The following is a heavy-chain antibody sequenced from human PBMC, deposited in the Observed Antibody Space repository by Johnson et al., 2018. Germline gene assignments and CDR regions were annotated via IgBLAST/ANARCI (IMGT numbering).Heavy chain of an antibody. Sequence: EVQLVESGGGLVQPGRSLRLSCAASGFTFDDYAMHWVRQAPGTGLEWVSGISWNSVSIGYADSVKGRFTITRDNAKNSLYLQMTSLRAEDTALYYCAKGSDGYSVHAFDIWVQGTMVTVSS. CDR3: AKGSDGYSVHAFDI. J-gene: IGHJ3*02. D-gene: IGHD5-24*01. CDR2: ISWNSVSI. CDR1: GFTFDDYA. V-gene: IGHV3-9*01.